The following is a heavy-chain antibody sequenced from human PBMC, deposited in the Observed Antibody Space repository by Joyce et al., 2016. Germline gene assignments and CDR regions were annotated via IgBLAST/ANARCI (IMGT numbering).Heavy chain of an antibody. CDR2: ISGSGGRI. J-gene: IGHJ6*03. CDR1: GFTFSSYA. Sequence: EVQLLESGGGWVQPAGSLRLYCAASGFTFSSYAMGWVRQAPGKGVEWVSVISGSGGRIYDADSVKGRFTFSRDNSKNTLYLQMNSLRAEDTAVYYCAKVAEGSAVYFYYMDVWGKGTTVTVSS. V-gene: IGHV3-23*01. D-gene: IGHD6-6*01. CDR3: AKVAEGSAVYFYYMDV.